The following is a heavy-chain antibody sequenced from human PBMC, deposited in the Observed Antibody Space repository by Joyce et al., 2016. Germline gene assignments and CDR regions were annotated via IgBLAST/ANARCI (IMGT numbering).Heavy chain of an antibody. D-gene: IGHD1-26*01. CDR1: GFPFSGYG. J-gene: IGHJ4*02. CDR2: ISYEGANK. CDR3: AKDRRRGNYYSFDY. Sequence: QVQLVESGGGVVQPGRSLRLSCAASGFPFSGYGMHWVRQAPGKGLEWVAVISYEGANKYYADSVKGRFTISRDNSKNTLYLQMNSLRTEDTASYYCAKDRRRGNYYSFDYWGQGTLVIVSS. V-gene: IGHV3-30*18.